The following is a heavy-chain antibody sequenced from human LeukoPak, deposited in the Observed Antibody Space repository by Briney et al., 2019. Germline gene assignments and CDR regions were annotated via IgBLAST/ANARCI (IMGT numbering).Heavy chain of an antibody. V-gene: IGHV1-18*01. CDR1: GYTFTSYG. D-gene: IGHD4-17*01. CDR2: ISAYNGNT. CDR3: AVPAINDYGDYVALEFDY. J-gene: IGHJ4*02. Sequence: ASVKVPCKASGYTFTSYGISWVRQAPGQGLEWMGWISAYNGNTNYARKLQGRVTMTTDTSTSTAYMELGSLRSDDTAVYYCAVPAINDYGDYVALEFDYWGQGTLVTVSS.